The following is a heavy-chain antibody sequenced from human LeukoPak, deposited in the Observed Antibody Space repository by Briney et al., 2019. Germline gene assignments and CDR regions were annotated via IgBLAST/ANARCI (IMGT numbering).Heavy chain of an antibody. V-gene: IGHV3-21*04. CDR3: AKAGSGSYYNPFDY. CDR2: ISSSSSYI. J-gene: IGHJ4*02. Sequence: GGSLRLSCAASGFTFSSYSMNWVRQAPGKGLEWVSSISSSSSYIYYADSVKGRFTISRDNAKNSLYLQMNSLRAEDTALYYCAKAGSGSYYNPFDYWGQGTLITVSS. CDR1: GFTFSSYS. D-gene: IGHD3-10*01.